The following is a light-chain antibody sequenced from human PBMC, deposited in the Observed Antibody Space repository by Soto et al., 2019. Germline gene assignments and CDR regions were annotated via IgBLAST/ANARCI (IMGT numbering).Light chain of an antibody. CDR1: STDVGGYNY. V-gene: IGLV2-14*01. Sequence: QSPLAQPSSVSGSPGQSITISCTGTSTDVGGYNYVSWYQHHPGKGPKLIIYEVSNRPSGVSDRFSGSKSGNKASLIISNLEAEYESDYYCGSYTSTDTPFVFGTGTKVTVL. CDR2: EVS. J-gene: IGLJ1*01. CDR3: GSYTSTDTPFV.